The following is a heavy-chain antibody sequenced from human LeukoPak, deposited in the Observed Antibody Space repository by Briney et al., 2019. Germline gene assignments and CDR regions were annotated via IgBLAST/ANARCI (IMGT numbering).Heavy chain of an antibody. J-gene: IGHJ4*02. CDR2: IYYSGST. CDR3: ARGPSDYGDYGIDY. Sequence: SKTLSLTCTVSGGSISSSSYYWGWIRQPPGKGLEWIGSIYYSGSTYYNPSLKSRVTISVDTSKNQFSLKLSSVTAADTAVYYCARGPSDYGDYGIDYWGQGTLVTVSS. CDR1: GGSISSSSYY. D-gene: IGHD4-17*01. V-gene: IGHV4-39*07.